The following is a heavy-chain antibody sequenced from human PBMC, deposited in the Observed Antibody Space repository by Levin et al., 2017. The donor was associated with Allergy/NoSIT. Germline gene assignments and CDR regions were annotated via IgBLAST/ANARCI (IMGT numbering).Heavy chain of an antibody. CDR1: GFTFSSYA. CDR3: AKDPGQYYDFWSGDWWGDAFDI. CDR2: ISGSGGST. V-gene: IGHV3-23*01. J-gene: IGHJ3*02. Sequence: GESLKISCAASGFTFSSYAMSWVRQAPGKGLEWVSAISGSGGSTYYADSVKGRFTISRDNSKNTLYLQMNSLRAEDTAVYYCAKDPGQYYDFWSGDWWGDAFDIWGQGTMVTVSS. D-gene: IGHD3-3*01.